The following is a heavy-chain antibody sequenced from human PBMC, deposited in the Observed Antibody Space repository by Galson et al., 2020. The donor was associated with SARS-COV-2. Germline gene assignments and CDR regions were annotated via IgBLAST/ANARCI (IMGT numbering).Heavy chain of an antibody. Sequence: SETLSLTCTVSGGSIISYHWSWIRQTAAKGLEWIGRIYTTGNTKYNPSLKSRVTMSVDTSMNQVSLKLTSLTAADTAVYYCARGDPFTFDSWGQGTLVTVSS. CDR3: ARGDPFTFDS. CDR1: GGSIISYH. CDR2: IYTTGNT. J-gene: IGHJ4*02. V-gene: IGHV4-4*07.